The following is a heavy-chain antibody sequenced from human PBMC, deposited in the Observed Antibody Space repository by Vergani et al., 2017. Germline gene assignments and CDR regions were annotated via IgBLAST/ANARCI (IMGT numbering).Heavy chain of an antibody. CDR1: GFTFSSAW. D-gene: IGHD3-9*01. V-gene: IGHV3-15*01. J-gene: IGHJ4*02. CDR3: TCPTKCELRYSFDY. CDR2: IRPKTDGETI. Sequence: EVQPVESGGGLVKPGGSLRLSCTTSGFTFSSAWMSWVRQAPGKGLEWVARIRPKTDGETIDYAAPVKGKFTISRDDSKNTLYLQMNSLKTEDTAVYYCTCPTKCELRYSFDYWGQGTLVTVSS.